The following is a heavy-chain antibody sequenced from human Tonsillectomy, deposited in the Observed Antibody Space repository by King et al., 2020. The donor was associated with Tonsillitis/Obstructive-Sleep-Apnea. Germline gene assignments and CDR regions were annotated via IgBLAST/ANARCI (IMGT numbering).Heavy chain of an antibody. CDR2: IWYDGSNK. Sequence: VQLVESGGGVVQPGRSLRLSCAASGFTFSSYGMHWVRQAPGKGLEWVAVIWYDGSNKYYADSVKGRFPISRDNSKNTLYLQMNSLRAEDTAVYYCARDFAEDYEFYFDYWGQGTLVTVSS. CDR1: GFTFSSYG. J-gene: IGHJ4*02. V-gene: IGHV3-33*01. D-gene: IGHD4-17*01. CDR3: ARDFAEDYEFYFDY.